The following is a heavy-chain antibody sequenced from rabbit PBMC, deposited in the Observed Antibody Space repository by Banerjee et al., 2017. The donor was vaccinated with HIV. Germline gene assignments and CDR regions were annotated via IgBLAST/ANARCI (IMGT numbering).Heavy chain of an antibody. D-gene: IGHD6-1*01. CDR2: IYTGSSSNT. Sequence: QEQLKESGGGLVKPEGSLTLTCTASGFSFSNKVVMCWVRQAPGKGLEWIACIYTGSSSNTYYASWVNGRFTISKTSSTTLTLQMTSLTAADTATYFCARRNGGYGNGLDLWGPGTLVTVS. CDR3: ARRNGGYGNGLDL. J-gene: IGHJ3*01. V-gene: IGHV1S45*01. CDR1: GFSFSNKVV.